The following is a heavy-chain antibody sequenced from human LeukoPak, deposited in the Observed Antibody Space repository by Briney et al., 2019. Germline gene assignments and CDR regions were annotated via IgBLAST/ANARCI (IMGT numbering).Heavy chain of an antibody. CDR2: IYPRDGST. V-gene: IGHV1-46*01. D-gene: IGHD2-8*01. Sequence: ASVKVSCKASGYTFTNNYLHWVRHAPGQGLEWMGMIYPRDGSTSYAQNFQGRVTVTRDTSTTTVHMELRGLRSEDTAVYYCARDLGYCTNGVCHTRFDYWGQGTLVAVSS. CDR3: ARDLGYCTNGVCHTRFDY. CDR1: GYTFTNNY. J-gene: IGHJ4*02.